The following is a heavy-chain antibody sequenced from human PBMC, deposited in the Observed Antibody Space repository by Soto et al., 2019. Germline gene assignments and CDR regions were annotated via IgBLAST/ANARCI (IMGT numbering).Heavy chain of an antibody. CDR2: ISYDGSNK. D-gene: IGHD3-22*01. CDR1: GFTFSSYG. Sequence: GGSLRLSCAASGFTFSSYGMHWVRQAPGKGLEWVAVISYDGSNKYYADSVKGRFTISRDNSKNTLYLQMNSLRAEDTAVYYCAKDLMIAPSYWGEGTLVTVSS. J-gene: IGHJ4*02. CDR3: AKDLMIAPSY. V-gene: IGHV3-30*18.